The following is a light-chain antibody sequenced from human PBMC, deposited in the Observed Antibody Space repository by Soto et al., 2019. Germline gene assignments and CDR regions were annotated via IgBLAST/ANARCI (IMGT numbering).Light chain of an antibody. J-gene: IGLJ2*01. CDR1: SSDVGGYNY. CDR2: EVS. Sequence: QSVLTQPPSASGSPGQSVTISCTGTSSDVGGYNYVSWYQQHPGKAPKLMIYEVSKRPSGVPDRFSGSKSGSTASLTVSGLQAEDEADYYCSSYAGSNNPVVFGGGTKVTV. V-gene: IGLV2-8*01. CDR3: SSYAGSNNPVV.